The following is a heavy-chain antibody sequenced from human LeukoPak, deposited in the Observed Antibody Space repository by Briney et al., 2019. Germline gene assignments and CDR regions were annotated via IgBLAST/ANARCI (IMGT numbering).Heavy chain of an antibody. D-gene: IGHD2/OR15-2a*01. V-gene: IGHV3-7*01. CDR1: GFTFSNYS. CDR3: YGQSYLSDY. Sequence: PGGSLRLSCAASGFTFSNYSMSWVRQAPGKGLEWVANIKQDGSEKYYVDSVEGRFTISRDIAKSSLYLQMNSLRAEDTAVYYCYGQSYLSDYWGQGTLVTVSS. J-gene: IGHJ4*02. CDR2: IKQDGSEK.